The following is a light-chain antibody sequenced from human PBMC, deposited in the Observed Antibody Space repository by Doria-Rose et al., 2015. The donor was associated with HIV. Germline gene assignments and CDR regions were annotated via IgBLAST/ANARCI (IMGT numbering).Light chain of an antibody. CDR1: QSFSSTY. CDR3: HQYGTSWT. J-gene: IGKJ1*01. V-gene: IGKV3-20*01. CDR2: DGS. Sequence: TQSPGTLSLSPGEGATLSCRASQSFSSTYLAWYQQKPGQAPSLLIYDGSTRSTGIPDRFSASGSGTDCTLTINRLEPEDFALYYCHQYGTSWTFGQGTKVEI.